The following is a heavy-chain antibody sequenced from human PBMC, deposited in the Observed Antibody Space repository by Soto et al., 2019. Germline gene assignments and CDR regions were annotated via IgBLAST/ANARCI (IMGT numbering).Heavy chain of an antibody. V-gene: IGHV3-64D*08. CDR2: ISSNGGST. Sequence: GGSLRLSCSASGFTFSSYAMHWVRQAPGKGLEYVSAISSNGGSTYYADSVKGRFTISRDNSKNTLYLQMSSLRAEDTAVYYCVKENDYYDSSGSEYYFDYWGQGTLVTVSS. J-gene: IGHJ4*02. D-gene: IGHD3-22*01. CDR3: VKENDYYDSSGSEYYFDY. CDR1: GFTFSSYA.